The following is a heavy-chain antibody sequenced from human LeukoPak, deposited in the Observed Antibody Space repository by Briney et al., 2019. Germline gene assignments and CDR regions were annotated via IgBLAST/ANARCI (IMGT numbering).Heavy chain of an antibody. CDR3: ARASHSALTYGMDV. J-gene: IGHJ6*02. CDR2: IDPKSGGT. V-gene: IGHV1-2*02. CDR1: GYTFTTFY. D-gene: IGHD4/OR15-4a*01. Sequence: ASVKVSCKPSGYTFTTFYIHWVRQAPGQGLEWMGWIDPKSGGTNYAQKFQGRVTMTRDTSISTVYMELRSLRSDDTAVYYCARASHSALTYGMDVWGQGTTVTVSS.